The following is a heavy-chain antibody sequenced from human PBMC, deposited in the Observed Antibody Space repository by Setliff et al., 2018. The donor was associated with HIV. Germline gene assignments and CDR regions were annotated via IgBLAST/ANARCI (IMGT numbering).Heavy chain of an antibody. J-gene: IGHJ4*02. Sequence: PGGSLRLSCAASGFTFNSYSMNWVRQAPGKGLEWVSSISTGSSYIYYADSVKGRFTISRDNAKNSLYLQMNSLRAEDTAVYYGARAGSSAGGDYWGQGTLVTVSS. D-gene: IGHD6-6*01. CDR3: ARAGSSAGGDY. CDR1: GFTFNSYS. CDR2: ISTGSSYI. V-gene: IGHV3-21*01.